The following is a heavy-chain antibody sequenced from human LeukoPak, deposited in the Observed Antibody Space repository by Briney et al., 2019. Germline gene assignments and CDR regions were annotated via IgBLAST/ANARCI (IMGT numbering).Heavy chain of an antibody. CDR1: GYTFTSYG. CDR3: AKAQKRDILTGYYTAFDS. D-gene: IGHD3-9*01. J-gene: IGHJ4*02. V-gene: IGHV1-18*01. CDR2: ISAYNGNT. Sequence: ASVKVSCKASGYTFTSYGITWVRQAPGQGLEWMGRISAYNGNTNYAQKLQGRVTMTTDTSTSTAYLDLRSLRSDDTAVYYCAKAQKRDILTGYYTAFDSWGQGTLVTVSS.